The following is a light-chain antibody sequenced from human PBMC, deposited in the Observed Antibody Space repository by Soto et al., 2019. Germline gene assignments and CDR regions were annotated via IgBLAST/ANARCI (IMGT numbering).Light chain of an antibody. CDR1: QTVSNNY. J-gene: IGKJ5*01. V-gene: IGKV3-20*01. CDR3: QQYAGPTTT. CDR2: GAS. Sequence: EIVLTQSPGTLSLSPGDRATLSCRASQTVSNNYLAWCQKKPGQDPRVIMYGASRRATGIPDRFSGGGSGTDFTLTISRLEPEDFAVYFCQQYAGPTTTFGQGTRLEIK.